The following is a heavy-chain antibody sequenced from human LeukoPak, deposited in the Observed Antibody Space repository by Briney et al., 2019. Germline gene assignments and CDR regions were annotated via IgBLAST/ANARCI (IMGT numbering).Heavy chain of an antibody. CDR1: GFTFDDYT. CDR3: AKDLEGWGWSFGSGSFDY. Sequence: PGGSLRLSCAASGFTFDDYTMHWVRQAPGKGLEWVSLISWDGGSTYYADSVKGRFTISRDNSKNSLYLQMNSLRTEDTALYYCAKDLEGWGWSFGSGSFDYWGQGTLVTVSS. J-gene: IGHJ4*02. CDR2: ISWDGGST. V-gene: IGHV3-43*01. D-gene: IGHD6-19*01.